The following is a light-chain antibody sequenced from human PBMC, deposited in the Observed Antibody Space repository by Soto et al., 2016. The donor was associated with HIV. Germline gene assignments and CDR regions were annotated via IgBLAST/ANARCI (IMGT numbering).Light chain of an antibody. CDR3: QVWDSHNDPWV. Sequence: SYVVTQPPSVSVAPGQTARITCGGINIGSKSVHWYQQKPGQAPVLVIYDDRDRPSGIPERFSDSNSGSTATLTINRVEAEDEADFYCQVWDSHNDPWVFGGGTKLTVL. CDR2: DDR. J-gene: IGLJ3*02. V-gene: IGLV3-21*02. CDR1: NIGSKS.